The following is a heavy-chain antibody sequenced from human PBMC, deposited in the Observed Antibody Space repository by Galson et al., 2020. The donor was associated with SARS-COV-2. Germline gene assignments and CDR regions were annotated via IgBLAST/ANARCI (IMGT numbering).Heavy chain of an antibody. V-gene: IGHV3-21*01. CDR3: ARDLGPAPMIKWYFDL. CDR1: GFTFSDYT. CDR2: IFGSGSHR. D-gene: IGHD3-16*01. Sequence: GESLKISCAASGFTFSDYTMLWVRQAPGKGLEWGSSIFGSGSHRYYADSVKGRFTISRDSAKSSLYLQMNSLGADDTAVYYCARDLGPAPMIKWYFDLWGRGALVTVSS. J-gene: IGHJ2*01.